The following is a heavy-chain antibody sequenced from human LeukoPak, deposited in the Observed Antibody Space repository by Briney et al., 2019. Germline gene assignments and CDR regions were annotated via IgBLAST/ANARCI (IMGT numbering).Heavy chain of an antibody. D-gene: IGHD3-10*01. J-gene: IGHJ6*03. CDR2: IIPIFGTA. CDR1: GGTFSSYA. V-gene: IGHV1-69*05. CDR3: AKSGRDRYVIGTIWYYYYMDV. Sequence: GSSVKVSCKASGGTFSSYAISWVRQAPGQGLEWMGGIIPIFGTANYAQKFQGRVTITTDESTSTAYMELSSLRSEDTAVYYCAKSGRDRYVIGTIWYYYYMDVWGKGPRSPSP.